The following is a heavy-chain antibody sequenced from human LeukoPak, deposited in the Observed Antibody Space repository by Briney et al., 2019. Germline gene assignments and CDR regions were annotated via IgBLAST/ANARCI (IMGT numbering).Heavy chain of an antibody. Sequence: SETLSLTCIVSGGSISSSSYYWGWIRQPPGKGLEWIGSIDYSGSTYYNPSLKSRVTISVDTSKNQFSLKLNSVTAADTAVYYCAREGVDTAMRIRFDYWGQGTLVTVSS. V-gene: IGHV4-39*07. J-gene: IGHJ4*02. CDR3: AREGVDTAMRIRFDY. CDR2: IDYSGST. CDR1: GGSISSSSYY. D-gene: IGHD5-18*01.